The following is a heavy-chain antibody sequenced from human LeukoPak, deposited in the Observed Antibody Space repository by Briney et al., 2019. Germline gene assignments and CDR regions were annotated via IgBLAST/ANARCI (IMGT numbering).Heavy chain of an antibody. V-gene: IGHV4-31*03. Sequence: SETLSLTCTVSGGSISSGDYYWNWIRQHPGKGLEWIGYISYSGSTYYNPSLKSRVTISVDTSKNQFSLKMSSVTAADTAVYYCARASGYSGYDFDYWGQGTLVTVSS. CDR2: ISYSGST. D-gene: IGHD5-12*01. J-gene: IGHJ4*02. CDR1: GGSISSGDYY. CDR3: ARASGYSGYDFDY.